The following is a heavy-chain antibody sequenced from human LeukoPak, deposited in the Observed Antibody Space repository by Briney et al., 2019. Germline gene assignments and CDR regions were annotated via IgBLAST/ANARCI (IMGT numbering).Heavy chain of an antibody. D-gene: IGHD2-21*02. CDR3: AKDRCGGDCYSFDY. Sequence: GGSLRLSCGASGFTFSSYGMHWVRQAPGKGLEWVAFIRYDGSNKYYADSVKGRFTISRDSSKNTLYLQMNSLRAEDTAVYYCAKDRCGGDCYSFDYWGQGTLVTVSS. J-gene: IGHJ4*02. CDR2: IRYDGSNK. CDR1: GFTFSSYG. V-gene: IGHV3-30*02.